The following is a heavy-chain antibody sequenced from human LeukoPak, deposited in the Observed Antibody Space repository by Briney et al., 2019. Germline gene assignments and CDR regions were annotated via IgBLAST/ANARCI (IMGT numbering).Heavy chain of an antibody. D-gene: IGHD5-18*01. CDR2: IYYSGST. V-gene: IGHV4-59*01. Sequence: SETLSLTCTVSGGSISSYYWSWIRQPPGKGLEWIGYIYYSGSTNYNPSLKSRVTISVDTSKNQFSLKLSSVTAADTAVYYCARVYVDTAMEDYYYGMDVWGQGTTDTVSS. J-gene: IGHJ6*02. CDR3: ARVYVDTAMEDYYYGMDV. CDR1: GGSISSYY.